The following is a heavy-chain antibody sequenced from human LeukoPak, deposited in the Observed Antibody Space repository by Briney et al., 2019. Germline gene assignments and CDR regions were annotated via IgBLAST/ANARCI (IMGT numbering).Heavy chain of an antibody. Sequence: PGGSLRISCAASGFTFSSYGMDWVRQAPGKGLEWVAFIRYDGNNKDYADSVKGRFTISRDNSKNTLYLQMNSLRVEDTAVYYCAKGHGEFVAFAIWGQRIRVTVSS. CDR2: IRYDGNNK. J-gene: IGHJ3*02. V-gene: IGHV3-30*02. D-gene: IGHD4-17*01. CDR1: GFTFSSYG. CDR3: AKGHGEFVAFAI.